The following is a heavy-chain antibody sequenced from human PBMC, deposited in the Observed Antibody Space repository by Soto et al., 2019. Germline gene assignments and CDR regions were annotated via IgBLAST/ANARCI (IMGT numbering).Heavy chain of an antibody. J-gene: IGHJ5*02. CDR3: ATDLFYSGSYLCLDP. CDR1: GFTFSSYG. D-gene: IGHD1-26*01. Sequence: GGSLRLSCAASGFTFSSYGMHWVRQAPGKGLEWVAVIWYDGSNKYYADSVKGRFTISRDNSKNTLYLQMNSLRAEDTAVYYCATDLFYSGSYLCLDPWGQGTLVTVSS. V-gene: IGHV3-30*02. CDR2: IWYDGSNK.